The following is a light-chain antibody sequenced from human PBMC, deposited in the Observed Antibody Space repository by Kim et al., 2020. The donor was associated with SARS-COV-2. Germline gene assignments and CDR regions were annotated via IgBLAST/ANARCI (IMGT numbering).Light chain of an antibody. J-gene: IGLJ3*02. CDR3: QSDDGRSWV. V-gene: IGLV6-57*03. CDR2: DDN. CDR1: SGSIASND. Sequence: LTQPHSVSESPGKTVTISCTRSSGSIASNDVQWYQQRPGSAPTTVIYDDNRRPSGVPDRFSGSIDSSSNSVSLTISGLQTEDEADYYCQSDDGRSWVFGGGTQRTVL.